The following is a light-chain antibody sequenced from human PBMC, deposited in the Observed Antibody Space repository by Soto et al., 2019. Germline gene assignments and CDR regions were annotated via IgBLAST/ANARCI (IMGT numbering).Light chain of an antibody. Sequence: QSALTQPPSASGSPGQSVTISCTGTSSDVGAYNYVSWYQQHAGKAPKLVIYEVTKRPSGVPDRFSGSKSANTASLTVAGLQAEDAADYYCSSFESSNTWVFGGGTKVTVL. J-gene: IGLJ3*02. CDR1: SSDVGAYNY. CDR3: SSFESSNTWV. CDR2: EVT. V-gene: IGLV2-8*01.